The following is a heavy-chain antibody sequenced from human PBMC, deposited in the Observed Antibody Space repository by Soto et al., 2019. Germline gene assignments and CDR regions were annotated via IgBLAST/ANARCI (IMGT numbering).Heavy chain of an antibody. CDR3: ERERYTYGFDY. CDR2: IFTTGTT. CDR1: GFAVSSFY. Sequence: GGSLRLSSAASGFAVSSFYMNWVRQAPGKGLEWVSVIFTTGTTYYADSLKGRFTISRYDSKNTLYLQMNSLRAEDTAVYYCERERYTYGFDYWVQGTVVTVSS. D-gene: IGHD5-18*01. J-gene: IGHJ4*02. V-gene: IGHV3-53*01.